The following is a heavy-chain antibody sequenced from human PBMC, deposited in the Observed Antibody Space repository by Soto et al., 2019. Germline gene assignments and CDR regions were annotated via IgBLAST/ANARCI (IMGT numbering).Heavy chain of an antibody. J-gene: IGHJ4*02. CDR1: GYTFTSYD. CDR3: ARGSGVVVAANPDY. CDR2: MNPNSGNT. Sequence: GASVKGSCKASGYTFTSYDINWVRQATGQGLEWMGWMNPNSGNTGYAQKVQGRVTMTRNTSISTAYMELSSLRSEDTAVYYCARGSGVVVAANPDYWGQGTLVTVSS. V-gene: IGHV1-8*01. D-gene: IGHD2-15*01.